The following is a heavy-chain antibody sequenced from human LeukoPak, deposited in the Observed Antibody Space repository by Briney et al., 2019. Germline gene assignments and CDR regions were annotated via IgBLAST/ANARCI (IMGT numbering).Heavy chain of an antibody. V-gene: IGHV3-11*01. D-gene: IGHD3-22*01. Sequence: GGSLRLSCAASGFTFSDYYMSWIRQAPGKGLEWVSYISSSGSTIYYADSVKGRFTISRDNAKNSLYLEMNSLRAEDTAVYYCARRGYYDSSGYSFGHWGQGTLVTVSS. CDR1: GFTFSDYY. CDR2: ISSSGSTI. J-gene: IGHJ5*02. CDR3: ARRGYYDSSGYSFGH.